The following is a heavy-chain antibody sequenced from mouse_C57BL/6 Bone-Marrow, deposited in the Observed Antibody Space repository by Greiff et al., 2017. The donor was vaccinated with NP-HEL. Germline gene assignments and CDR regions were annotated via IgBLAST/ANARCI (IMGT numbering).Heavy chain of an antibody. V-gene: IGHV5-16*01. J-gene: IGHJ4*01. CDR3: AREGGLRRRTYAMDY. CDR2: INYDGSGT. D-gene: IGHD2-4*01. CDR1: GFTFSDYY. Sequence: EVMLVESEGGLVQPGSSMKLSCTASGFTFSDYYMAWVRQVPEKGLEWVANINYDGSGTYYLDSLKSRFIISRDNAKNILYLQMSSLKSEDTATYYCAREGGLRRRTYAMDYWGQGTSVTVSS.